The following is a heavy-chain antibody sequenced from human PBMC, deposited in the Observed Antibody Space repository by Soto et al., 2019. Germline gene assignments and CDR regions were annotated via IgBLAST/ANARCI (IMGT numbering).Heavy chain of an antibody. V-gene: IGHV3-7*04. J-gene: IGHJ4*02. Sequence: PSETLSLTCAVSGCSISRSNWWSWVRQAPGKGLEWVAHINQDGSEKYYVDSVKGRFTISRDNAKKSLYLQMNSLRPADTAMYYCSGGVGDAFWGQGTLVTVSS. CDR3: SGGVGDAF. CDR2: INQDGSEK. D-gene: IGHD1-26*01. CDR1: GCSISRSNW.